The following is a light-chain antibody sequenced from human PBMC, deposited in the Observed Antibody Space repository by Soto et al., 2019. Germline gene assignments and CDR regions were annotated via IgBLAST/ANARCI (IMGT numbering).Light chain of an antibody. CDR3: QQYNNWIT. CDR1: QSVSTN. V-gene: IGKV3-15*01. CDR2: AAS. J-gene: IGKJ5*01. Sequence: EIVLTQSPGTLSLSPGERATLSCRASQSVSTNLAWYQVQPGAAPRLVIYAASTTATGLPARFSGSGCGTEFLTIISSVASEDFAVYYRQQYNNWITFGQGTRLEI.